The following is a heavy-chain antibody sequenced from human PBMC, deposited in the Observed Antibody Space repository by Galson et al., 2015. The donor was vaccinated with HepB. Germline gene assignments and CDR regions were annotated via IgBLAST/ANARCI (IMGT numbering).Heavy chain of an antibody. D-gene: IGHD3-9*01. CDR3: ARGPVRYFDPPDY. J-gene: IGHJ4*02. CDR1: GFTFSTYA. Sequence: SLRLSCAASGFTFSTYAMIWVRQAPGKGVEWVSAISGSGGTTYYADSVKGRFTISRDTSKNTLYLQMNSLRAEDTAVYYCARGPVRYFDPPDYWGQGTLVTVSS. V-gene: IGHV3-23*01. CDR2: ISGSGGTT.